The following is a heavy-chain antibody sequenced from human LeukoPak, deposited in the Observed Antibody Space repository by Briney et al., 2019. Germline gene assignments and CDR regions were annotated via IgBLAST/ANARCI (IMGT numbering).Heavy chain of an antibody. Sequence: SETLFLTCAVYGGSFSGYYWSWIRQPPGKGLEWIGEINHSGSTNYNPSLKSRVTISVDTSKNQFSLKLSSVTAADTAVYYCARGSVVVPAAMVFANWFDPWGQGTLVTVSS. V-gene: IGHV4-34*01. J-gene: IGHJ5*02. CDR3: ARGSVVVPAAMVFANWFDP. CDR2: INHSGST. CDR1: GGSFSGYY. D-gene: IGHD2-2*01.